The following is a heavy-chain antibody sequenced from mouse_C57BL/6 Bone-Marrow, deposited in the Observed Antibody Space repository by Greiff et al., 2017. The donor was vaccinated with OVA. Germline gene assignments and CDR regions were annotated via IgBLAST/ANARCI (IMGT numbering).Heavy chain of an antibody. J-gene: IGHJ1*03. V-gene: IGHV1-81*01. CDR2: IYPRSGNT. D-gene: IGHD1-1*01. CDR3: ARDYGSSYSWYFDG. Sequence: QVQLQQSGAELARPGASVKLSCKASGYTFTSYGISWVKQRTGQGLEWIGEIYPRSGNTYYNEKFKGKATLTADKSSSTAYMELRSLTSEDSAVYFCARDYGSSYSWYFDGWGTGTTVTVSS. CDR1: GYTFTSYG.